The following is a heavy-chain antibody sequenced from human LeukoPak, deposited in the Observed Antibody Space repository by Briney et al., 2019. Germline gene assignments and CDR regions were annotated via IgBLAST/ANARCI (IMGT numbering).Heavy chain of an antibody. J-gene: IGHJ4*02. Sequence: GGSLRLSCAASGFTFSSYETNWVRQAPGKGLEWVSGISWNSGSIGYADSVKGRFTISRDNAKNSLYLQMNSLRAEDTALYYCAKARYDILTGFLPDYWGQGTLVTVSS. CDR2: ISWNSGSI. V-gene: IGHV3-9*01. CDR3: AKARYDILTGFLPDY. CDR1: GFTFSSYE. D-gene: IGHD3-9*01.